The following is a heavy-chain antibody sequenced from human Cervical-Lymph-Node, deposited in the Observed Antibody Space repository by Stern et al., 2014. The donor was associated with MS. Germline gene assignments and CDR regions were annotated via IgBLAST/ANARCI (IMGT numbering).Heavy chain of an antibody. CDR3: TRALHGCTSTSCYKYIDY. CDR1: GYTFTSYY. D-gene: IGHD2-2*02. J-gene: IGHJ4*02. CDR2: INASGGST. V-gene: IGHV1-46*03. Sequence: VQLVESGAEVKKPGASVKVSCKASGYTFTSYYMHWVRQAPGQGLEWMGIINASGGSTSYAQKFQGRVTMTRDTSTSTVYMELSSLRSEDTAVYYCTRALHGCTSTSCYKYIDYGGQGTLVTVSS.